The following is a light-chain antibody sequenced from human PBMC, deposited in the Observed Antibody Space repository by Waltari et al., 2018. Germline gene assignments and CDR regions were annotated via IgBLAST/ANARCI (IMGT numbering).Light chain of an antibody. CDR1: QSVLYSSRNKSY. Sequence: DIVMTQSPDSLAVSLGERATINFKSSQSVLYSSRNKSYLTWYQQKPGQPPKLLIYWASTRESGVPDRFSGSGSGTDFTLTISSLQAEDVAVYYCHQYYSTPWTFGQGTKVEIK. V-gene: IGKV4-1*01. CDR2: WAS. CDR3: HQYYSTPWT. J-gene: IGKJ1*01.